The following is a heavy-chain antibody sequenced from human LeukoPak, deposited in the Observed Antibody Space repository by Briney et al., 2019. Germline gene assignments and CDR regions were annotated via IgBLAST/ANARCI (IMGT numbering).Heavy chain of an antibody. CDR2: IKLDGSEK. CDR3: ARDQYDTWSRRGNFDS. J-gene: IGHJ4*02. Sequence: GGSLRLSCVASGFTFGKYWMSWVRQAPGKGLEWVANIKLDGSEKNYVDSVKGRFTISRDNTKNSLYLQMNSLKAEDTAVFYCARDQYDTWSRRGNFDSWGQGTLVIVSS. CDR1: GFTFGKYW. V-gene: IGHV3-7*03. D-gene: IGHD3-3*01.